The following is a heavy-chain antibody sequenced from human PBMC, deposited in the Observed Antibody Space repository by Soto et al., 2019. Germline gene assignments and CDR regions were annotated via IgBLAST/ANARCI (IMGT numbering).Heavy chain of an antibody. CDR2: ISYSGST. CDR3: ARADPDASVGY. J-gene: IGHJ4*02. CDR1: GGSMGSYY. V-gene: IGHV4-59*01. D-gene: IGHD2-15*01. Sequence: PSETLSLTCTVSGGSMGSYYWTWLRQSPGRGLEWIGYISYSGSTYHNPSLKSRVTISADTSKNQFSLRMNSMIAADTAVYYCARADPDASVGYWGQGTLVTVSS.